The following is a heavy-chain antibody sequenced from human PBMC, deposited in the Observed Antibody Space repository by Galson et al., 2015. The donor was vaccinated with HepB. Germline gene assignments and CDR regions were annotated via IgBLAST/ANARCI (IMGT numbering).Heavy chain of an antibody. CDR1: GFTFSSHW. D-gene: IGHD6-19*01. CDR2: ISGSGGST. CDR3: AKDSSGWYVRYLQH. V-gene: IGHV3-23*01. Sequence: SLRLSCAASGFTFSSHWMHWVRQVPGRGLEWVSAISGSGGSTFYADSVKGRLTISRDNSKNTLYLQINSLRAEDTAVYYCAKDSSGWYVRYLQHWGQGTPVTVSS. J-gene: IGHJ1*01.